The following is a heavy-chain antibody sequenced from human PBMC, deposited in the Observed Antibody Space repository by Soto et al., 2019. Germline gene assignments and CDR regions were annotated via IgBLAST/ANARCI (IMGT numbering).Heavy chain of an antibody. V-gene: IGHV3-30*18. CDR1: GFTFSSYG. CDR2: ISYDGSNK. Sequence: GGSLRLSCAASGFTFSSYGMHWVRQAPGKGLEWVAVISYDGSNKYYADSVKGRFTISRDNSKNTLYMEMNSLRAEDTAVYYCANLAGYCSGGSCSYYYYGMDVWGQGTTVTVSS. J-gene: IGHJ6*02. D-gene: IGHD2-15*01. CDR3: ANLAGYCSGGSCSYYYYGMDV.